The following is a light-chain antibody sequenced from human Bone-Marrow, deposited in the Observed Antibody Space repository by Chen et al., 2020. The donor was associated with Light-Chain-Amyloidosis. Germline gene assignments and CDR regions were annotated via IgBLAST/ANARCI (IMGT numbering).Light chain of an antibody. CDR3: QVWDRSSDRPV. V-gene: IGLV3-21*02. J-gene: IGLJ3*02. CDR1: NIGSTS. Sequence: SHVLTPPSSVSVAPGQTATMACGGNNIGSTSVHWYQQTPGQAPLLVVYDDSDRPSGIPGRLSGSKSGNTATLTISRVEAGDEADYYCQVWDRSSDRPVFGGGTKLTVL. CDR2: DDS.